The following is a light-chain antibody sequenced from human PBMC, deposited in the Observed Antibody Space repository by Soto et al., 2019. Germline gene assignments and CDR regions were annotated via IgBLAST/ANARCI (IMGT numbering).Light chain of an antibody. J-gene: IGLJ3*02. Sequence: NFMLTQPHSVSESPGKTVTISCTRSSGSIASNYVQWYQQRPGSAPTTVIYEDNQRPSGVPDRFSGSIDSSSNSASLTISRPKTEDEAHYYCQSYHSSNVVFGGGTKLTVL. CDR1: SGSIASNY. CDR2: EDN. V-gene: IGLV6-57*04. CDR3: QSYHSSNVV.